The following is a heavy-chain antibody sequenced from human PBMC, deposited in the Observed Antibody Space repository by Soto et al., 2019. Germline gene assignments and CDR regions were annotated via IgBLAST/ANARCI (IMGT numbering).Heavy chain of an antibody. V-gene: IGHV3-21*01. CDR2: ISSSSSYI. Sequence: PGGSLRLSCAASGFTFSSYSMNWVRQAPGKGLEWVSSISSSSSYIYYADSVKGRFTISRDNAKNSLYLQMNSLRAEDTAVYYCARERPITIFGVVTPHYGMDVWGQGTTVTVS. CDR3: ARERPITIFGVVTPHYGMDV. J-gene: IGHJ6*02. CDR1: GFTFSSYS. D-gene: IGHD3-3*01.